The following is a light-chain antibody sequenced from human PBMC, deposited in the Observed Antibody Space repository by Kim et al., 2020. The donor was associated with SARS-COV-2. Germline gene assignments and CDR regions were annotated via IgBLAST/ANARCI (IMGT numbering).Light chain of an antibody. Sequence: SYELTQPPSVSVSPGQTASITCSGDILGNEYAYWYQQKAGQSPVLVIYQDNKRPSGIPERFSGANSGNTATLTISGTQAMDEADYYCQAWDSSTVIFGGGTKLTVL. J-gene: IGLJ2*01. CDR1: ILGNEY. CDR3: QAWDSSTVI. V-gene: IGLV3-1*01. CDR2: QDN.